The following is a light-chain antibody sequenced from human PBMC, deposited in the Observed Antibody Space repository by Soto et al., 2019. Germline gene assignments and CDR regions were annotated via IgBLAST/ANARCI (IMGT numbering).Light chain of an antibody. CDR3: SSYSSSSTLV. J-gene: IGLJ1*01. CDR1: SSDVGGYKY. CDR2: EVS. V-gene: IGLV2-14*01. Sequence: QSVLTQPASVSGSPGQSITIACTGTSSDVGGYKYVSWYQQHPGKAPKLMIYEVSNRPSGVSNRFSGSKSGNTASLTISGLQAEDEADYYCSSYSSSSTLVFGTGTKGTAL.